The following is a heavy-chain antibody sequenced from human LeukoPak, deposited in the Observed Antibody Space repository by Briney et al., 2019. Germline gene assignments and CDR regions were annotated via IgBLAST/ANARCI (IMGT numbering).Heavy chain of an antibody. D-gene: IGHD6-13*01. J-gene: IGHJ4*02. CDR1: GFTFSTYA. Sequence: GGSLRLSCAASGFTFSTYAMSWVRQAPGKGLEWVSAISGSGGSTYYADSVKGRFTISRDNSKNTLYLQMNSLRAEDTSIYFCTKALEQETVIALDSWGQGTLVTVSS. CDR2: ISGSGGST. V-gene: IGHV3-23*01. CDR3: TKALEQETVIALDS.